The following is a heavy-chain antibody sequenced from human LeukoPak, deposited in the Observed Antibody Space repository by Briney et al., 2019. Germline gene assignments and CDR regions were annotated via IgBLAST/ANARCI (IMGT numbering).Heavy chain of an antibody. CDR1: GFVFRSYA. V-gene: IGHV3-23*01. J-gene: IGHJ4*02. Sequence: PGGSLRLSCAASGFVFRSYAMSWVRQAPGKGLEWVSGISSSGGSTYHADSVRGRFTISRDNSKNTLSLQVSSLRAEDTAVYYCAKDRYSYAFEYSDSWGQGTLVTVSS. CDR2: ISSSGGST. CDR3: AKDRYSYAFEYSDS. D-gene: IGHD5-18*01.